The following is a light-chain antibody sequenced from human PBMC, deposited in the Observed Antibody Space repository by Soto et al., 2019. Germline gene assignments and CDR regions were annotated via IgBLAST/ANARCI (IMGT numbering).Light chain of an antibody. CDR1: SSDVGAYNY. CDR3: SSYTSSNTEV. CDR2: DVS. Sequence: QSALTQPASVSGSPGQSITISCTGTSSDVGAYNYVYWYQHHPGKAPKLIIYDVSDRPSGVSNRFSASKSGSTASLTISGLQAEDEADYYCSSYTSSNTEVFGTGTKVTVL. V-gene: IGLV2-14*03. J-gene: IGLJ1*01.